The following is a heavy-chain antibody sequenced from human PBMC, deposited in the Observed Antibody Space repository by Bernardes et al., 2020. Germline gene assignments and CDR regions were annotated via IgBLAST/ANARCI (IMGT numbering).Heavy chain of an antibody. CDR2: TYYRSKWYY. CDR1: GDSVSSNSGA. D-gene: IGHD4-17*01. Sequence: QTLSLTCGISGDSVSSNSGAWNWIRQSPSRGLEWLGRTYYRSKWYYDYALSVKSRIAINPDTSKNQFSLQLNSVTPEDTAVYYCARGRTRLDIWGQGTMVTVSS. CDR3: ARGRTRLDI. V-gene: IGHV6-1*01. J-gene: IGHJ3*02.